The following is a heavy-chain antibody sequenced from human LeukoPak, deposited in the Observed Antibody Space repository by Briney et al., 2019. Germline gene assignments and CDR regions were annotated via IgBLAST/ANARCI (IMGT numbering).Heavy chain of an antibody. D-gene: IGHD4-17*01. J-gene: IGHJ3*02. CDR3: AKDRYYGDPIDAFDI. CDR2: ISGSGGTT. CDR1: EFTFSNYA. Sequence: GGSLRLSCAASEFTFSNYAMSWVRQAPGKGLEWVSAISGSGGTTHDADSVKGRFTISRDNSKNTLYLQMNSLRAEDTAVYYCAKDRYYGDPIDAFDIWGQGTMVTVSS. V-gene: IGHV3-23*01.